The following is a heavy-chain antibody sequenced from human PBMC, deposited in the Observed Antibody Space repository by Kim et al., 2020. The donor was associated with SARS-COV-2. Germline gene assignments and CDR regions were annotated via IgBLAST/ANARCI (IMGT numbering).Heavy chain of an antibody. CDR2: ISAYNGNT. D-gene: IGHD6-13*01. J-gene: IGHJ3*02. Sequence: ASVKVSCKASGYTFTSYGISWVRQAPGQGLEWMGWISAYNGNTNYAQKLQGRVTMTTDTSTSTAYMELRSLRSDDTAVYYCARDHDSSSWYIERSNAFDIWGQGTMVTVSS. CDR3: ARDHDSSSWYIERSNAFDI. CDR1: GYTFTSYG. V-gene: IGHV1-18*01.